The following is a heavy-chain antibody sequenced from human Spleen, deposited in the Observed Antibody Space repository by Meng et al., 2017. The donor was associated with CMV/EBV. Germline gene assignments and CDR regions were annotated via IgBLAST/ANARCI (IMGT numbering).Heavy chain of an antibody. V-gene: IGHV3-9*01. Sequence: SLKISCAASGFTFDDYAMHWVRQAPGKGLEWVSGISWNSGSIGYADSVKGRFTISRDNTKNTVYLQMDGLRAEDTAVYYCAREPGRGAFDIWGQGTMVTVSS. CDR2: ISWNSGSI. D-gene: IGHD3-10*01. CDR3: AREPGRGAFDI. CDR1: GFTFDDYA. J-gene: IGHJ3*02.